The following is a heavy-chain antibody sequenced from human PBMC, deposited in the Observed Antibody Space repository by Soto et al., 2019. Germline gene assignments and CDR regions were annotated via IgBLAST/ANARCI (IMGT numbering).Heavy chain of an antibody. V-gene: IGHV3-74*01. J-gene: IGHJ4*02. Sequence: QLLESGGDLVQPGGSLRLSCAASGFTISNIWMHWVRQVPGKGLVSVSRIKRDGRTTDYADSVKGRFTVSRDNAKHTLYLQMNSLRAEDTAVYYCASGLIMGTTYWGPGTLVTVSS. D-gene: IGHD1-7*01. CDR3: ASGLIMGTTY. CDR1: GFTISNIW. CDR2: IKRDGRTT.